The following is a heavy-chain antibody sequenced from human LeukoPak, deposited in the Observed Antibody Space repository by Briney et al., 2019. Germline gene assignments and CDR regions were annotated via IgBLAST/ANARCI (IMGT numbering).Heavy chain of an antibody. CDR2: INPNSGGT. Sequence: ASVKVSCKASGYIFTGYYIHWVRQAPGQGLEWMGWINPNSGGTNYAQKFQGRVTMTRDTSISTAYMELSRLRSDDTAVYYCARGKYSSGWRYNWFDPWGQGTLVTVSS. CDR3: ARGKYSSGWRYNWFDP. CDR1: GYIFTGYY. J-gene: IGHJ5*02. D-gene: IGHD6-19*01. V-gene: IGHV1-2*02.